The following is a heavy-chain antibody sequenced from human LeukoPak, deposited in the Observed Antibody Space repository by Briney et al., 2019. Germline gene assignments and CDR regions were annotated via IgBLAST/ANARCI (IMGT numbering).Heavy chain of an antibody. CDR2: INQDGSDT. Sequence: GGSLRLSCAASGFTFSSYWMSWVRQAPGRGLEWVANINQDGSDTHYVGSVEGRFTVSRDNAKNSLYLQMNSLRAEDTAVYFCARDPYSGNYGAFDIWGQGTMVSVSS. D-gene: IGHD1-26*01. V-gene: IGHV3-7*05. J-gene: IGHJ3*02. CDR1: GFTFSSYW. CDR3: ARDPYSGNYGAFDI.